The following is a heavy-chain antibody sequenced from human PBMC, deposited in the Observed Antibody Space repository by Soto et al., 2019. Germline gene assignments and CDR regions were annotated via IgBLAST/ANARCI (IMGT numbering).Heavy chain of an antibody. V-gene: IGHV4-30-4*03. Sequence: TMPVTCSVSGDCISNLDYFWAWIRQPPGQALEYIGYIYKSATTYYNPSFESRVAISVDTSKSQFFLNLASVTAADTAMYYWTRRGGGGSGVFMIDWLDPWGQGTQVTVSS. CDR2: IYKSATT. D-gene: IGHD3-3*01. CDR3: TRRGGGGSGVFMIDWLDP. CDR1: GDCISNLDYF. J-gene: IGHJ5*02.